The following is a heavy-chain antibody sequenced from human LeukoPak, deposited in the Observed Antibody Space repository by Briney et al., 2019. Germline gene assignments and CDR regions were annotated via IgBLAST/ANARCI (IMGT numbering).Heavy chain of an antibody. Sequence: PGGSLRLSCAASGFTFSSYAMSWVRQAPGKGLEWVSAISGGGVSAYYADSVKGRFTISRDNSKNTLCLQMNSLRAEDTAVYYCAKDYSSGWYIDYWGQGTLVTVSS. CDR3: AKDYSSGWYIDY. D-gene: IGHD6-19*01. V-gene: IGHV3-23*01. CDR1: GFTFSSYA. CDR2: ISGGGVSA. J-gene: IGHJ4*02.